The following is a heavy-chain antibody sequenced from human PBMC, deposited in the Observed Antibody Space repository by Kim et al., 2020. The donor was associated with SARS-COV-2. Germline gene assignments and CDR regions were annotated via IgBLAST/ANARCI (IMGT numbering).Heavy chain of an antibody. CDR3: ATSIAAAGPFDY. V-gene: IGHV4-31*02. J-gene: IGHJ4*02. D-gene: IGHD6-13*01. Sequence: YATPSLKRRSTISVDTSKNQFSLKLSSVTAADTAVYYCATSIAAAGPFDYWGQGTLVTVSS.